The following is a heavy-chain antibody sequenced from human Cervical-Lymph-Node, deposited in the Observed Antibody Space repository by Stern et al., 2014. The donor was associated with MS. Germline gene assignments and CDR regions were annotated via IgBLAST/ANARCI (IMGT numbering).Heavy chain of an antibody. CDR2: IYYSGTT. CDR3: ARGNILTGYYHGPGWLGP. J-gene: IGHJ5*02. CDR1: GDSLSYSY. D-gene: IGHD3-9*01. V-gene: IGHV4-59*01. Sequence: QLQLQESGPGLVKPSETLSLTCTVSGDSLSYSYWTWIRQPPGKGLEWIGYIYYSGTTNYSPSLKSRVTISIDKSKNQFSLNLSSVTAADTAVYYCARGNILTGYYHGPGWLGPWGQGTLVTVSS.